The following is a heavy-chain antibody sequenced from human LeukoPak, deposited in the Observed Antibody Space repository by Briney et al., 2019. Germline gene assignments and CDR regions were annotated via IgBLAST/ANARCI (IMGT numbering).Heavy chain of an antibody. CDR1: GFTFSTYA. J-gene: IGHJ3*01. Sequence: PGRSLRLSCAASGFTFSTYAMSWVRQAPGKGLEWVSRISGSGSRRYYADSVKGRFTISRDNSKNTLYVQMNSLRVEDTAVYYCAKHATSGYAFDVWGQGTMVTVSS. CDR3: AKHATSGYAFDV. V-gene: IGHV3-23*01. CDR2: ISGSGSRR. D-gene: IGHD3-10*01.